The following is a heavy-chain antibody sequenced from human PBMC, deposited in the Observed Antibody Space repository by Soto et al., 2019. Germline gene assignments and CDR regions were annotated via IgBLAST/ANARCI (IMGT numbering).Heavy chain of an antibody. V-gene: IGHV1-69*06. D-gene: IGHD3-3*01. CDR1: GGTFSSYA. Sequence: GASVKVSCKASGGTFSSYAISWVRQAPGQGLEWMGGIIPIFGTANYAQKFQGRVTITADKSTSTAYMELSSLRSEDTAVYYCARDGPLDNTNYDFWSGYYPHTGNWFDPWGQGTLVTVSS. CDR3: ARDGPLDNTNYDFWSGYYPHTGNWFDP. J-gene: IGHJ5*02. CDR2: IIPIFGTA.